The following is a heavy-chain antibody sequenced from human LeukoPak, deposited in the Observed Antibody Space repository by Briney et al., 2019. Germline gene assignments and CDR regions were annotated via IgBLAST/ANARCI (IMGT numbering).Heavy chain of an antibody. CDR2: INHSGST. Sequence: SETLSLTCAVYGGSFSGYYWSWIRQPPGKGLEWIGEINHSGSTSYNPSLKSRVTISVDTSKNQFSLKLSSVTAADTAVYYCASPNDYGDYAGFDYWGQGTLVTVSS. D-gene: IGHD4-17*01. J-gene: IGHJ4*02. V-gene: IGHV4-34*01. CDR3: ASPNDYGDYAGFDY. CDR1: GGSFSGYY.